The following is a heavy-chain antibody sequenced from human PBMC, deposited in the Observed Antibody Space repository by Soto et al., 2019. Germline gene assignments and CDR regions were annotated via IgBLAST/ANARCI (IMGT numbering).Heavy chain of an antibody. CDR1: GGSISSGDYY. Sequence: GGSISSGDYYWSWIRQPPGKGLEWIGYIYYSGSTYYNPSLKCRVTISVDTSKNQFSLKLSSVTAADTAVYYCASFVDTAMAFDYWGQGTLVTVSS. CDR2: IYYSGST. CDR3: ASFVDTAMAFDY. J-gene: IGHJ4*02. V-gene: IGHV4-30-4*01. D-gene: IGHD5-18*01.